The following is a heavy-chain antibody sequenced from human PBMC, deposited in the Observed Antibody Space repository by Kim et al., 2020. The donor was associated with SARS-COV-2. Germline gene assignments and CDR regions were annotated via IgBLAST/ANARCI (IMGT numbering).Heavy chain of an antibody. Sequence: GRFTISRDNSKNTLYLQMNSLRAEDTAVYYCAKGEYCSGGSCYSINPQFDPWGQGTLVTVSS. D-gene: IGHD2-15*01. CDR3: AKGEYCSGGSCYSINPQFDP. V-gene: IGHV3-23*01. J-gene: IGHJ5*02.